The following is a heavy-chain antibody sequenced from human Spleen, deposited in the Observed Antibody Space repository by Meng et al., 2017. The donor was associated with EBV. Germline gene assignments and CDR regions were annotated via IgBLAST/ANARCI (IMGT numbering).Heavy chain of an antibody. CDR2: VHYTGRT. D-gene: IGHD3-10*01. CDR1: CSSFSSFYY. Sequence: QLLLRGSGQGPSKPSSTLSLTCTVSCSSFSSFYYWGWIGQPPGRGLEWIGSVHYTGRTYYSPSLKSRVTVSVDTSKNQSSLRLTSVTAADTAVYYCARGCLLYYYGSGRLLSWFDPWGQGTLVTVSS. CDR3: ARGCLLYYYGSGRLLSWFDP. V-gene: IGHV4-39*01. J-gene: IGHJ5*02.